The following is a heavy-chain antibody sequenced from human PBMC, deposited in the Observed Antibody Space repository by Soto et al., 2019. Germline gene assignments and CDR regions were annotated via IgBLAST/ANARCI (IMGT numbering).Heavy chain of an antibody. CDR1: WFNLYNYG. Sequence: GAPVEGSRKGSWFNLYNYGISWVRPGPGQGLEWMGWISAYNGNTNYAQKLQGRVTMTTDTSTSTAYMELRSLRSDDTAVYYCARGRQWLVYDAFDIWGQGTMVTVSS. D-gene: IGHD6-19*01. J-gene: IGHJ3*02. CDR2: ISAYNGNT. CDR3: ARGRQWLVYDAFDI. V-gene: IGHV1-18*01.